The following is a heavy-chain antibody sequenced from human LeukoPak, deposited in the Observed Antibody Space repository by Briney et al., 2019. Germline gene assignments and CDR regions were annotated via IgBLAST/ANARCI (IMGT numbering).Heavy chain of an antibody. D-gene: IGHD6-13*01. J-gene: IGHJ4*02. V-gene: IGHV3-7*01. Sequence: GGSLRLSCAASGFSISNYWMTWVRQAPGKGLECVANIKGDGSEKNYVDSVKGRFTISRDNAKNSLYLQMNSLRAEDTAVYYCARDRPSYSSSWYYFDYWGQGTLVTVSS. CDR1: GFSISNYW. CDR3: ARDRPSYSSSWYYFDY. CDR2: IKGDGSEK.